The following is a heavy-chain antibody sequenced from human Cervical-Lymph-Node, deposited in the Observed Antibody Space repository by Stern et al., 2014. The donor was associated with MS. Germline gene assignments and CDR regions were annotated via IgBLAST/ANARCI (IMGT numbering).Heavy chain of an antibody. V-gene: IGHV1-69*01. CDR3: ASIRLVKIGDYYGMDV. CDR1: GVTFSRYD. D-gene: IGHD3-22*01. Sequence: QVHLVQSGAEVKKPGSSVKVSCKASGVTFSRYDFSWVRKAPGPGLEWKGGIVPMSGTASNAQKLEGRVTITADESTSTAYMVLSSLRSEDTAVYYCASIRLVKIGDYYGMDVWGQGTTVSVSS. CDR2: IVPMSGTA. J-gene: IGHJ6*02.